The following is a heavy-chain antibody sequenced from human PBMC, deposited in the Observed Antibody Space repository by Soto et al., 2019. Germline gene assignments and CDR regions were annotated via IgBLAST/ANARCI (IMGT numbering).Heavy chain of an antibody. D-gene: IGHD1-1*01. J-gene: IGHJ3*02. CDR2: MSHSGGT. CDR1: GGFVSSGSYY. V-gene: IGHV4-34*01. Sequence: QVQLQQWGAGLLKPSETLSLTCAVYGGFVSSGSYYWSWIRQPPGKGLEWIGEMSHSGGTHFNPSLKSRVIISVDTSKNQFSLKMSSVTAADTALYYCARAERGTATTVVDAFDIWGPGTMVTVSS. CDR3: ARAERGTATTVVDAFDI.